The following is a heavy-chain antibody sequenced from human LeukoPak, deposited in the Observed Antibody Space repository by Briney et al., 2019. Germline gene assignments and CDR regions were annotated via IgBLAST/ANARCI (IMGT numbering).Heavy chain of an antibody. V-gene: IGHV1-69*06. J-gene: IGHJ4*02. CDR2: IIPIFGTA. D-gene: IGHD2-2*01. Sequence: SVMVSCKASGGTFSSYAISWVRQAPGQGLEWMGRIIPIFGTANYAQKFQGRVTITADKSTSTAYMELSSLRSEDTAVYYCARDRRWYCSSTSCSSGGDYWGQGTLVTVSS. CDR1: GGTFSSYA. CDR3: ARDRRWYCSSTSCSSGGDY.